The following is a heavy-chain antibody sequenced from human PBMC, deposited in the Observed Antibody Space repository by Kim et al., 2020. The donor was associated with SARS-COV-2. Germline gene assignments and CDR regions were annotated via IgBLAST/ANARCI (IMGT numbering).Heavy chain of an antibody. CDR1: DDSISSSTYF. CDR2: IYYSGST. Sequence: SETLSLTCTVSDDSISSSTYFWGWIRQPPGKGLEWIGSIYYSGSTYYNPSLKSRVTILVDTSKNQFSLKMTSVTAADTAVYYCARGTIVDANPFDYWGQGTLVTVSS. J-gene: IGHJ4*02. V-gene: IGHV4-39*07. D-gene: IGHD3-22*01. CDR3: ARGTIVDANPFDY.